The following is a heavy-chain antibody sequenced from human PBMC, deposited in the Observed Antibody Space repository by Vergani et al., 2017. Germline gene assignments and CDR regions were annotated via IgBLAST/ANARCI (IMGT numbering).Heavy chain of an antibody. CDR1: GGSISSGDYY. J-gene: IGHJ3*02. V-gene: IGHV4-30-4*01. Sequence: QVQLQESGPGLVKPSQTLSLTCTVSGGSISSGDYYWSWIRQPPGKGLEWIGYIYYSGSTYYNPSLKSRGTISVDTSKNQFSLKLSSVTAADTAVYYCGRAPYYYGSGRGAFDIWGQGTMVTVSS. CDR3: GRAPYYYGSGRGAFDI. CDR2: IYYSGST. D-gene: IGHD3-10*01.